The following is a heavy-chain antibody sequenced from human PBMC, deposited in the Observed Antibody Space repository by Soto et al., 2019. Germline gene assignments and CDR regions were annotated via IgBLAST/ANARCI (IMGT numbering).Heavy chain of an antibody. V-gene: IGHV4-59*01. D-gene: IGHD2-21*02. J-gene: IGHJ2*01. Sequence: PSETLSLTCTVSSGSISGYYWSWIRQPPGKGLEWIGCIFYSGSTKYNPSLKSRATISIDKSERQFSLKLSSLTAADTAVYYCVHYGGDSRWYFDVWGRGTLVPVYS. CDR2: IFYSGST. CDR3: VHYGGDSRWYFDV. CDR1: SGSISGYY.